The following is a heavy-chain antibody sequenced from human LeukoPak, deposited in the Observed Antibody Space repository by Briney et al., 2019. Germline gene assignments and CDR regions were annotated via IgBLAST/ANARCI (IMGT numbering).Heavy chain of an antibody. CDR3: ARAGDDYFEY. D-gene: IGHD7-27*01. Sequence: GGSLRLSCAASGFTFSSSWMHWVRHTPGEGLVWVARMNSDGRTINHADSVKGRFSISRGNAKNTLYLQMTGLRAEDTAIYYCARAGDDYFEYWGLGTLVNVSS. V-gene: IGHV3-74*01. CDR1: GFTFSSSW. J-gene: IGHJ4*02. CDR2: MNSDGRTI.